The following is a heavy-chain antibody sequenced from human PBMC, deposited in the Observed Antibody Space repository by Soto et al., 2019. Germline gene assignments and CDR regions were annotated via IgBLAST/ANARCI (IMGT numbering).Heavy chain of an antibody. CDR2: ISGDGSKR. J-gene: IGHJ6*02. CDR1: EFTFSSNG. D-gene: IGHD2-2*01. Sequence: GGSLRLSCAASEFTFSSNGMQWVRQAAGKWLEWVAGISGDGSKRYYADSLKGRFTISRDNSKNMLHLQMNNLRPEDTAVYYCVKSAIRTAVLKDYYGMDLWGQGXTVTVSS. V-gene: IGHV3-30*18. CDR3: VKSAIRTAVLKDYYGMDL.